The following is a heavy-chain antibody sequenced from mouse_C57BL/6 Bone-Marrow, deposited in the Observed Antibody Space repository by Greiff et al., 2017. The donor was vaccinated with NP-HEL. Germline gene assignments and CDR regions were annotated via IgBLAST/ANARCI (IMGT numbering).Heavy chain of an antibody. J-gene: IGHJ4*01. CDR1: GFNIKDDY. CDR3: NSYAMDY. V-gene: IGHV14-4*01. Sequence: EVQLVESGAELVRPGASVKLSCTASGFNIKDDYMHWVKQRPEQGLEWIGWIDPENGDTEYASKFQGKATITADTSSNTAYLQLSSLTSEDTAVYYCNSYAMDYWGQGTSVTVSS. CDR2: IDPENGDT.